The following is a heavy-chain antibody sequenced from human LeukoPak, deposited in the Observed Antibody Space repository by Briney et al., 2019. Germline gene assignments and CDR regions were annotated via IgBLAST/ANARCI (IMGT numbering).Heavy chain of an antibody. Sequence: GGSLRLSCAASGFTFSSYWMTWIRQAPGKGLEWVANIEADGSLKYYVDSVKDRFTIFRDNAKNSPNLQMNSLTAEDTAVYYCARDANYYDTSRNYYDAFDLWGQGTVVTVSS. CDR1: GFTFSSYW. J-gene: IGHJ3*01. CDR2: IEADGSLK. D-gene: IGHD3-22*01. CDR3: ARDANYYDTSRNYYDAFDL. V-gene: IGHV3-7*01.